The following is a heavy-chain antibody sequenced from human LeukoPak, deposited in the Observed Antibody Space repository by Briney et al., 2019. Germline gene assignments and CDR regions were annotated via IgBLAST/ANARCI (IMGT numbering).Heavy chain of an antibody. V-gene: IGHV3-21*01. J-gene: IGHJ4*02. CDR3: AISSGGSCYQ. Sequence: KSGGSLRLSCAASGFTFSSYSMNWVRQAPGKGPERVSSISSSSNYISYADSVKGRFTISRDNAKNSLYLQMNSLRAEDTAVYYCAISSGGSCYQWGQGTLVTVSS. CDR2: ISSSSNYI. CDR1: GFTFSSYS. D-gene: IGHD2-15*01.